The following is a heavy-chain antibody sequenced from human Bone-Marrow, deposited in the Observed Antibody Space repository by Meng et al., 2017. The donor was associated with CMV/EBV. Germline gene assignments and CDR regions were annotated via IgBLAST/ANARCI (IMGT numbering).Heavy chain of an antibody. CDR2: IYYSGST. V-gene: IGHV4-39*07. Sequence: SETLSLTCTVSGGSIRSSSYYWGWIRQPPGRGLEWIGSIYYSGSTYYNPSLKSRVIMSVDTSKNQFSLKVTSVTAADTAVYYCARRGYCTNISCPDWFDPWGQGTLVTVSS. D-gene: IGHD2-2*01. J-gene: IGHJ5*02. CDR1: GGSIRSSSYY. CDR3: ARRGYCTNISCPDWFDP.